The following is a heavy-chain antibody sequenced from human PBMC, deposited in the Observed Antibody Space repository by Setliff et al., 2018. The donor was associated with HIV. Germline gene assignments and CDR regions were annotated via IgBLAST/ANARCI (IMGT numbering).Heavy chain of an antibody. D-gene: IGHD3-22*01. CDR2: ISDGVSGT. CDR1: GFTFSSYG. V-gene: IGHV3-23*01. J-gene: IGHJ4*02. Sequence: GGSLRLSCAATGFTFSSYGMTWVRQAPGKGLEWVSTISDGVSGTYYADSVKGRFTISRDNSKNTLWLQMNSLRAEDTAVYFCARDPASRDYYAQFDHWGQGALVTVSS. CDR3: ARDPASRDYYAQFDH.